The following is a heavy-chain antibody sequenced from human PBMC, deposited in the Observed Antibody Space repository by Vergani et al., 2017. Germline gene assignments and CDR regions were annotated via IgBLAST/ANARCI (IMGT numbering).Heavy chain of an antibody. CDR2: ISSSSSTI. J-gene: IGHJ2*01. D-gene: IGHD3-22*01. Sequence: EVQLVESGGGLVHPGGSLRLSCAASGFTFSSYSMNWVRQAPGEGLEWISYISSSSSTIYYADSVKGRFTISRDNAKNSLYLQMNSLRAEDTAVYYCASSITMMPFDLWGRGTLVTVPS. CDR1: GFTFSSYS. V-gene: IGHV3-48*01. CDR3: ASSITMMPFDL.